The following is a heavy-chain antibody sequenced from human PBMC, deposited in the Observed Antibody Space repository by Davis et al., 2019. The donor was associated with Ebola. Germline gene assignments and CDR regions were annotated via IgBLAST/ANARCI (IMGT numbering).Heavy chain of an antibody. V-gene: IGHV1-18*01. CDR1: GYTFTSYG. CDR3: ARDWGMVWSAGWFDP. J-gene: IGHJ5*02. CDR2: ISAYNGNT. D-gene: IGHD3-10*01. Sequence: ASVKVSCKASGYTFTSYGISWVRQAPGQGLEWMGWISAYNGNTNYAQKLQGRVTMTTDTSTSTAYMELRSLRSDDTAVYYCARDWGMVWSAGWFDPWGQGTLVTVSS.